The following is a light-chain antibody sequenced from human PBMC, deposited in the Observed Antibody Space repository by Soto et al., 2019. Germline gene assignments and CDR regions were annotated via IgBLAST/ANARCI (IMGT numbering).Light chain of an antibody. V-gene: IGKV1-9*01. CDR1: QDISTS. J-gene: IGKJ2*03. CDR2: PAS. Sequence: DIPLTQSPSFLSASVGDRVTVSCRASQDISTSLAWFQQKAGKVPQLLVYPASTLQDGVPSRFSGSGSGTYFTLTINNLQAEDFATYYCQHLRTYPFSFGPWTKLDIK. CDR3: QHLRTYPFS.